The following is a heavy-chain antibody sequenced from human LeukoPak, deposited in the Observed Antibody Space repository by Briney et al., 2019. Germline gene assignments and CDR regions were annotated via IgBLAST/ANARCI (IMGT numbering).Heavy chain of an antibody. D-gene: IGHD6-25*01. CDR2: IYHTGST. V-gene: IGHV4-59*01. CDR3: ARRGRNSSGWQDYL. CDR1: GGSIISYY. J-gene: IGHJ4*02. Sequence: SETLSLTCTVSGGSIISYYWSWIRQPPGKGLEWIANIYHTGSTNYNPSLSSRVTISIDTAKNQFSLKLTSVTAADTAVYYCARRGRNSSGWQDYLWGQGTLVTVSS.